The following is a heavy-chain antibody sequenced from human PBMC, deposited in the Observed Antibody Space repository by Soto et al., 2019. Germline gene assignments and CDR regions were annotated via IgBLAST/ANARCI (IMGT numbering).Heavy chain of an antibody. CDR1: GFAFSRSW. J-gene: IGHJ3*02. CDR3: ARGDTPMSTSMDSFDS. CDR2: IKQDGTEK. Sequence: GYLRVSRAACGFAFSRSWMNLARQAPGNALEWVANIKQDGTEKNSLDSVKGRFTISRDNGKNSLYLQMDSLRAEDTAVYFCARGDTPMSTSMDSFDSWGQGILVTV. V-gene: IGHV3-7*01. D-gene: IGHD5-18*01.